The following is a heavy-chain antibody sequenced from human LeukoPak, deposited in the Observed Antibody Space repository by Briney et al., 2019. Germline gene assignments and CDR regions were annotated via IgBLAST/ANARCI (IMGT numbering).Heavy chain of an antibody. Sequence: SGGSLRLSCAASGFNFNSYAMHWVRQAPGKGLVLVSRINSDGSSTSYADSVKGRFTISRDNAKNTLYLQMNSLRAEDTAVYYCARDQDYGDYGWLDYWGQGTLVTVSS. V-gene: IGHV3-74*01. J-gene: IGHJ4*02. CDR2: INSDGSST. CDR1: GFNFNSYA. CDR3: ARDQDYGDYGWLDY. D-gene: IGHD4-17*01.